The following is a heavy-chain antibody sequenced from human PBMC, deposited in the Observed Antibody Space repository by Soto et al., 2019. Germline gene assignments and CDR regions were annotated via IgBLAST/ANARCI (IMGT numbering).Heavy chain of an antibody. CDR1: ADTFNSYS. CDR3: AISLEGTTVTNWFDP. D-gene: IGHD4-17*01. Sequence: SLKVSCKASADTFNSYSLSWLRQAPGQRLEWMGGITPVFGTADYAQSFEDRLTLTADGSTSTLYMELSSLRSDDTAVYYCAISLEGTTVTNWFDPWGQGYLVTVSA. CDR2: ITPVFGTA. J-gene: IGHJ5*02. V-gene: IGHV1-69*13.